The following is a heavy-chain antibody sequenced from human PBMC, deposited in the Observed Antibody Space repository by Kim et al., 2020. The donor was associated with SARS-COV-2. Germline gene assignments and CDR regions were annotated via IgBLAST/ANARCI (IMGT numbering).Heavy chain of an antibody. D-gene: IGHD3-9*01. J-gene: IGHJ4*02. CDR1: GGSFSGYY. V-gene: IGHV4-34*01. CDR2: INHSGST. CDR3: ARGDYYDILTGYSSPFDY. Sequence: SETLSLTCAVYGGSFSGYYWSWIRQPPGKGLEWIGEINHSGSTNYNPSLKSRVTISVDTSKNQFSLKLSSVTAADTAVYYCARGDYYDILTGYSSPFDYWGQGTLVTVSS.